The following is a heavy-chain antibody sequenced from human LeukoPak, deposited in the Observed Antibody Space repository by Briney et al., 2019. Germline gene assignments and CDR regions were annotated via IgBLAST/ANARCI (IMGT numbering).Heavy chain of an antibody. J-gene: IGHJ4*02. CDR2: IIPIFGTA. CDR3: ARELPVSGSYRAPIDY. CDR1: GGTFSSYA. D-gene: IGHD1-26*01. Sequence: ASVKVSCKASGGTFSSYAISWVRQAPGQGREWMGGIIPIFGTANYARKFQGRVTITADESTSTAYMELSSLRSEDTAVYCCARELPVSGSYRAPIDYWGQGTLVTVSS. V-gene: IGHV1-69*13.